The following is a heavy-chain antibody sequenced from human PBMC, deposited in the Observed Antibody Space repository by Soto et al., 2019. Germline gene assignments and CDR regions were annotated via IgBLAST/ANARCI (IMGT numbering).Heavy chain of an antibody. Sequence: ASETLSLTCTVSGGSISSYYWSWIRQPPGKGLEWIGYIYYSGSTNYNPSLKSRVTISVDTSKNQFSLKLSSVTAADTAVYYCARGRSRSWYNPPFDYCGQGTLVTVSS. CDR3: ARGRSRSWYNPPFDY. CDR2: IYYSGST. D-gene: IGHD6-13*01. J-gene: IGHJ4*02. V-gene: IGHV4-59*01. CDR1: GGSISSYY.